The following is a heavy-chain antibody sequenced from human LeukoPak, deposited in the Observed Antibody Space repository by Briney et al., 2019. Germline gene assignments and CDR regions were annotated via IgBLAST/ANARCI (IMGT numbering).Heavy chain of an antibody. Sequence: ESGPTLVNPTQTLTLTCTFSGFSLTTIGVAVGWIRQPPGRALEWLALIYWNDDNRYSPSLKSRLTITKDTSKNQVVLTMTNMDPVDTATYYCAHVSKATDSYDFWSGYYRNWFDPWGQGTLVTVSS. J-gene: IGHJ5*02. CDR1: GFSLTTIGVA. CDR3: AHVSKATDSYDFWSGYYRNWFDP. D-gene: IGHD3-3*01. CDR2: IYWNDDN. V-gene: IGHV2-5*01.